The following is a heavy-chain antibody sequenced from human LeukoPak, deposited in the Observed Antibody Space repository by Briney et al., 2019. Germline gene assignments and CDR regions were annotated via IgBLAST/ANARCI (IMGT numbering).Heavy chain of an antibody. Sequence: GGSLRLSCAASGFTFSSYGMHWVHQAPGKGLEWVAFIRYDGSNKYYADSVKGRFTISRDNSKNTLYLQMNSLRTEDTAVYYCAKDSGSLDYWGQGTLVTVSS. J-gene: IGHJ4*02. CDR3: AKDSGSLDY. D-gene: IGHD1-26*01. V-gene: IGHV3-30*02. CDR2: IRYDGSNK. CDR1: GFTFSSYG.